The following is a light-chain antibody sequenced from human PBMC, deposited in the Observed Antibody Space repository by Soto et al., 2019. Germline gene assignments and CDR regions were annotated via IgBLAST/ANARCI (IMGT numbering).Light chain of an antibody. V-gene: IGKV3-15*01. Sequence: EIVMTQSPATLSVSPGERVTLSCRASQSVSTNLAWYQQKPGQAPRPLIYGASTRATGVPARFSGSGSGTEFTLTISSLQSEDSAVYYCQHYNNLWGFGGGTKVEI. CDR1: QSVSTN. CDR2: GAS. J-gene: IGKJ4*01. CDR3: QHYNNLWG.